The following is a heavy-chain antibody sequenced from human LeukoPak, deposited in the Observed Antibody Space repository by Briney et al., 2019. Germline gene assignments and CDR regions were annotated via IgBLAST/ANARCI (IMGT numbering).Heavy chain of an antibody. CDR2: IYPGDPDT. Sequence: GESLKISCKASGYSFTSCWIGWVRQMPGKGLEWMGIIYPGDPDTRYSPSFQGQVTISADKSVSTAYLRWSSLKASDTAMYYCARLIIPTAPFDYWGQGTLVTVSS. V-gene: IGHV5-51*01. J-gene: IGHJ4*02. D-gene: IGHD2/OR15-2a*01. CDR1: GYSFTSCW. CDR3: ARLIIPTAPFDY.